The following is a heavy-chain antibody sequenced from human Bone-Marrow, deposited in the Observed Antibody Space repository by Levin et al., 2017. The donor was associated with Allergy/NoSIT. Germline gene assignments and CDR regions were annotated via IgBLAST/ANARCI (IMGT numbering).Heavy chain of an antibody. CDR2: ISGSGGST. V-gene: IGHV3-23*01. Sequence: SGGSLRLSCAASGFTFSSYAMSWVRQAPGKGLEWVSAISGSGGSTYYADSVKGRFTISRDNSKNTLYLQMNSLRAEDTAVYYCAKGRITIFGVVIVDYYYYGMDVWGQGTTVTVSS. CDR3: AKGRITIFGVVIVDYYYYGMDV. J-gene: IGHJ6*02. D-gene: IGHD3-3*01. CDR1: GFTFSSYA.